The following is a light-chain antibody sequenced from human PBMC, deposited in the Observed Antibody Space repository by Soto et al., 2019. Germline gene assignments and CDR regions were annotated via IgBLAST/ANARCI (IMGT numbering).Light chain of an antibody. CDR1: SSDVGSYNL. CDR2: EGS. J-gene: IGLJ1*01. CDR3: CSYAGTSIFGV. V-gene: IGLV2-23*03. Sequence: QSALTQPASVSGSPGQSINISCTGTSSDVGSYNLVSWYQQHPGKAPKLMIYEGSKRPSGVSNRFSGSKSGNTASLTISGLQAEDEADYYCCSYAGTSIFGVFGTGTKLTVL.